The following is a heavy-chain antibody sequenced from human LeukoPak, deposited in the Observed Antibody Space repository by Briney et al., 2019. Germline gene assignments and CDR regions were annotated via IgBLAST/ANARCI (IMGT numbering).Heavy chain of an antibody. Sequence: ASETLSLTCTVSGGSISSSSYYWGWIRQPPGKGLEWIGSIYYSGSTYYNPSLKSRVTISGDTSKNQFSLKLSSVTAADTAVYYCARYSGYDGVDYWGQGTLVTVSS. V-gene: IGHV4-39*01. J-gene: IGHJ4*02. CDR2: IYYSGST. D-gene: IGHD5-12*01. CDR3: ARYSGYDGVDY. CDR1: GGSISSSSYY.